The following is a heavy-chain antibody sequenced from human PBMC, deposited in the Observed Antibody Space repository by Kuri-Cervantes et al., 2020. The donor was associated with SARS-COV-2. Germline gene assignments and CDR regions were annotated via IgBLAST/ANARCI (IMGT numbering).Heavy chain of an antibody. CDR1: GGSFSGYY. D-gene: IGHD3-3*01. CDR2: INHSGST. Sequence: GSLRLSCAVYGGSFSGYYWSWIRQPPGKGLEWIGEINHSGSTNYNPSLKSRVTISVDTSKNQFSLNLNSVTAEDTAVYYCAREDLSNAFWSGYGYYYYGMDVWGQGTTVTVAS. CDR3: AREDLSNAFWSGYGYYYYGMDV. J-gene: IGHJ6*01. V-gene: IGHV4-34*01.